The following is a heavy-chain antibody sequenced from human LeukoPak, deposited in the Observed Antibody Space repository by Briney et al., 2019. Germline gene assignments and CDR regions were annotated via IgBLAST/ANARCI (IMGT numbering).Heavy chain of an antibody. J-gene: IGHJ6*02. D-gene: IGHD5-18*01. CDR1: GYTFTSYD. CDR2: MNPNSGNT. CDR3: ARVQRRRYSYGLDYYYGMDV. Sequence: ASVKVSCKASGYTFTSYDINWVRQATGQGLEWMGWMNPNSGNTGYAQKFQGRATMTRNTSISTAYMELSGLRSEDTAVYYCARVQRRRYSYGLDYYYGMDVWGQGTTVTASS. V-gene: IGHV1-8*01.